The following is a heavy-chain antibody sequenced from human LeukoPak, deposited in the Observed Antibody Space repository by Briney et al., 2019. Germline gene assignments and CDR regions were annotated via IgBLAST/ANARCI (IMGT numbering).Heavy chain of an antibody. V-gene: IGHV3-9*01. CDR1: GFTFDDYA. CDR3: ARGSLWLQLDY. Sequence: GGSLRLSCAASGFTFDDYAMHWVRQAPGKGLEWVSGISWNSGSIGYADSVKGRFTISRDNSKNTLYLQMNSLRAEDTAVYYCARGSLWLQLDYWGQGTLVTVSS. CDR2: ISWNSGSI. J-gene: IGHJ4*02. D-gene: IGHD5-24*01.